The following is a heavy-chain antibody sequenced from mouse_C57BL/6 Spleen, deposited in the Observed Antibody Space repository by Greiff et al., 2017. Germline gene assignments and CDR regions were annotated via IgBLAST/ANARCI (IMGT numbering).Heavy chain of an antibody. D-gene: IGHD6-1*01. V-gene: IGHV3-6*01. CDR3: ARGEPLAY. CDR2: ISYDGSN. CDR1: GYSITSGYY. Sequence: EVKLQESGPGLVKPSQSLSLTCSVTGYSITSGYYWNWIRQFPGNKLEWMGYISYDGSNNYNPSLKNRISITRDTSKNQFFLKLNSVTTEDTATYYCARGEPLAYWGQGTLVTVSA. J-gene: IGHJ3*01.